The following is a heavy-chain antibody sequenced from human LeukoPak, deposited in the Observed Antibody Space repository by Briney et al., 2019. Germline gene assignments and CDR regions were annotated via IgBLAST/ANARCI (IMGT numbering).Heavy chain of an antibody. CDR3: ARELGDYSDYGMDV. J-gene: IGHJ6*02. Sequence: GGSLRLSCAASGFTASSNHMSWVRQAPGKGLEWVSVIYSAGSTYYADSVKGRFTISRDNAKNSLYLQMNSLRAEDTAVYYCARELGDYSDYGMDVWGQGTTVTVSS. D-gene: IGHD4-17*01. V-gene: IGHV3-53*01. CDR2: IYSAGST. CDR1: GFTASSNH.